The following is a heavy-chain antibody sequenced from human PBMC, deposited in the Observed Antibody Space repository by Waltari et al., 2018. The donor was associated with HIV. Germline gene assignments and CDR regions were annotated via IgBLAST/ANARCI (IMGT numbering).Heavy chain of an antibody. Sequence: QLQLQQSGPGLVKPSETLSLICTVSGGSISTSGYYWGWIRQPPGKGLEWIGSIYYSGITYYHPSHKSRVTISADTSRNQFSLWLSSVTAADTAVYYCARRPYCSSASCYPSDARGAFDIWGQGTMVTVSS. CDR1: GGSISTSGYY. J-gene: IGHJ3*02. CDR2: IYYSGIT. CDR3: ARRPYCSSASCYPSDARGAFDI. V-gene: IGHV4-39*01. D-gene: IGHD2-15*01.